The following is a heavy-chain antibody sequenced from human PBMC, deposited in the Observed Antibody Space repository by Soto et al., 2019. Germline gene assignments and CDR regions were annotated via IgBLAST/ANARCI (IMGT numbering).Heavy chain of an antibody. V-gene: IGHV3-33*01. CDR3: ARARSSTWPLDY. Sequence: GSLRLSCAASGFTFSSYDMHWVRQAPGKGLEWVAVIWYDGSNKFYADSVKGRFTISRDNSKNTLYLQMNSLRAEDTAIYYCARARSSTWPLDYWGRGSLVTVSS. CDR2: IWYDGSNK. CDR1: GFTFSSYD. J-gene: IGHJ4*02. D-gene: IGHD6-13*01.